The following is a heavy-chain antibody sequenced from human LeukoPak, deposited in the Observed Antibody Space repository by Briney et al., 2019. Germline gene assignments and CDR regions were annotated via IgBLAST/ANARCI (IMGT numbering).Heavy chain of an antibody. CDR2: IYYSGST. CDR1: GGSISSYY. Sequence: PSETLSLTCTVSGGSISSYYWSWIRQPPGKGLEWIGYIYYSGSTNYNPSLKSRVTISVDTSKNQFSLKLSSVTAADTAVYYCARHRIPSCSFCAFVIWGQGTMVTVSS. CDR3: ARHRIPSCSFCAFVI. V-gene: IGHV4-59*08. J-gene: IGHJ3*02. D-gene: IGHD2-2*01.